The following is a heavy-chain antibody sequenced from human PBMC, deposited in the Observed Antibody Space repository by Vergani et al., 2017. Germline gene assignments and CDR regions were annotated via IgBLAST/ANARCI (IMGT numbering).Heavy chain of an antibody. J-gene: IGHJ5*02. CDR2: IIPIFGTA. D-gene: IGHD2-2*01. Sequence: QVQLVQSGAEVKKPGSSVKVSCKASGGTFSSYAISWVRQAPGQGLEWMGGIIPIFGTANYAQKFQGRVTITADESTSTAYMELSSLRSEDTAVYYWARCSGNIVVVPAGVWFDPWGQGTLVTVSS. CDR1: GGTFSSYA. V-gene: IGHV1-69*01. CDR3: ARCSGNIVVVPAGVWFDP.